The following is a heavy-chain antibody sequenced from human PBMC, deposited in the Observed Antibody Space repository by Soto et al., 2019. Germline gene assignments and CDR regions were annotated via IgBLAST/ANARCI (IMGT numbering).Heavy chain of an antibody. CDR2: FIPIFRTL. Sequence: QVQLIQSEAEVKKPGSSVRVSCTASGGIFGSHGFSWVRQSPGQRLEWVGGFIPIFRTLTYTEKFQARVRFSADESTNTVYLDLSSLTSEDTAVYYCVRDRRIYYSDPHDEFVASDYVVWGQGTMVSVSS. CDR3: VRDRRIYYSDPHDEFVASDYVV. J-gene: IGHJ3*01. D-gene: IGHD3-22*01. V-gene: IGHV1-69*01. CDR1: GGIFGSHG.